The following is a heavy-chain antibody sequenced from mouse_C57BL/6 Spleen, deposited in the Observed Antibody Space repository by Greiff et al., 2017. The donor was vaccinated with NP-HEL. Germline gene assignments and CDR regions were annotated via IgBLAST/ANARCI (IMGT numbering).Heavy chain of an antibody. Sequence: QVQLQQPGAELVMPGASVKLSCKASGYTFTSYWMHWVKQRPGQGLEWIGEIDPSDSYTNYNHKFKGKSTLTVDKSSSTAYIQLSSLTSEDSAVYYGARWEDYDVPGFAYWGQGTLVTVSA. CDR3: ARWEDYDVPGFAY. J-gene: IGHJ3*01. D-gene: IGHD2-4*01. V-gene: IGHV1-69*01. CDR2: IDPSDSYT. CDR1: GYTFTSYW.